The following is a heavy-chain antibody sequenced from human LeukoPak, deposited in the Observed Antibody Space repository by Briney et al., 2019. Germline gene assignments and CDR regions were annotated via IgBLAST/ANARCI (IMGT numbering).Heavy chain of an antibody. CDR3: ASRAPPDIVVVPAAPNTFQH. D-gene: IGHD2-2*01. V-gene: IGHV4-34*01. Sequence: SETLSLTCAVYGGSFSGYYWSWIRQPPGKGLEWIGEINHSGSTNYNPSLKSRVTISVDTSKNQFSLKLSSVTAADTAVYYCASRAPPDIVVVPAAPNTFQHWGQGTLVTVSS. CDR1: GGSFSGYY. CDR2: INHSGST. J-gene: IGHJ1*01.